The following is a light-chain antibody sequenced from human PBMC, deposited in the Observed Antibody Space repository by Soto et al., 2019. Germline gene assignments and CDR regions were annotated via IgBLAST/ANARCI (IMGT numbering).Light chain of an antibody. CDR3: QQYGSSPFT. CDR2: SAS. CDR1: QSVSSSY. J-gene: IGKJ4*01. Sequence: DIVLTQSPGTLSLSPGARATLSCRASQSVSSSYLAWYQQKPGQAPRLLIYSASRRATGFPGRFSGRGSGTDFTLTISRLEPEDFAVYYCQQYGSSPFTFGGGTKVENK. V-gene: IGKV3-20*01.